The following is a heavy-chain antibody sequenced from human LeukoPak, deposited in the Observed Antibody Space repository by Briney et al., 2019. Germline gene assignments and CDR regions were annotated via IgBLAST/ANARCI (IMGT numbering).Heavy chain of an antibody. V-gene: IGHV1-3*01. CDR1: GYTFTSYA. CDR2: INAGNGNT. Sequence: GASVKVSCKASGYTFTSYAMHWVRQAPGQRLEWMGWINAGNGNTKYSQNFQGRVTIARDTSASTAYMELSSLRSEDTAVYFCARGGGYQVLYGWFDPWGQGTLVTVSS. J-gene: IGHJ5*02. CDR3: ARGGGYQVLYGWFDP. D-gene: IGHD2/OR15-2a*01.